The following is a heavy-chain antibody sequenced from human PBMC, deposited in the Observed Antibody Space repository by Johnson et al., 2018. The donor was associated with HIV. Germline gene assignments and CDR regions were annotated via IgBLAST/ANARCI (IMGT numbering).Heavy chain of an antibody. Sequence: VLLVESGGGLVKPGGSLRLSCAASGFTFSNAWMSWVRQAPGKGLEWVGRIKSKTDGGTTDYAAPVKGRFTISRDDSKNTLYLQMNSLKTEDTAVYYCTTDKRVLQLEALDIWGQGTMVTVSS. D-gene: IGHD4-11*01. J-gene: IGHJ3*02. CDR1: GFTFSNAW. V-gene: IGHV3-15*01. CDR3: TTDKRVLQLEALDI. CDR2: IKSKTDGGTT.